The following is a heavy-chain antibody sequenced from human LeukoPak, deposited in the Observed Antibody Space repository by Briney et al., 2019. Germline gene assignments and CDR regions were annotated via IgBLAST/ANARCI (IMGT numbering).Heavy chain of an antibody. J-gene: IGHJ4*02. CDR2: ISTYNGDI. CDR1: GYTFTSYG. V-gene: IGHV1-18*01. D-gene: IGHD3-16*01. Sequence: GASVKVSCKASGYTFTSYGISWVRQAPGQGLEWMGWISTYNGDINYAQKLQGRVTMTTDTSTSTAYMELRSLRSDDTAVYYCAREGLGELTLDYWGQGTLVTVSS. CDR3: AREGLGELTLDY.